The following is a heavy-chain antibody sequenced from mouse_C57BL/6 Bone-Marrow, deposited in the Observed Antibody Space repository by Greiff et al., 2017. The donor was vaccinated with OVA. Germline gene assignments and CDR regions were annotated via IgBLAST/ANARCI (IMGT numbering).Heavy chain of an antibody. CDR1: GYTFTSYW. J-gene: IGHJ3*01. Sequence: VQLQQSGTVLARPGASVKMSCKTSGYTFTSYWMHWVKQRPGQGLEWIGAIYPGNSDTSYNQKFKGKAKLTAVTSASTAYMEVSSLTNEDSAVYYCTRGYYGQWGFAYWGQGTLVTVSA. CDR3: TRGYYGQWGFAY. CDR2: IYPGNSDT. V-gene: IGHV1-5*01. D-gene: IGHD1-1*01.